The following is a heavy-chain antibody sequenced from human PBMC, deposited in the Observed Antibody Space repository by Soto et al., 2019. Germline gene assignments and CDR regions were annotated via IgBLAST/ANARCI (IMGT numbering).Heavy chain of an antibody. V-gene: IGHV3-15*07. D-gene: IGHD3-22*01. CDR3: TTDYYDSGGFYVLGY. Sequence: EVQLVESGGGLVQPGGSLRLSCAASGFTFSHVWMNWVRQAPGKGLEWVGRIKSKSAGGTSDYAAPVKDGFTISRDDAKSKLYLQMNSLKTEDTAMYYCTTDYYDSGGFYVLGYWGQGTLVTVSS. CDR1: GFTFSHVW. J-gene: IGHJ4*02. CDR2: IKSKSAGGTS.